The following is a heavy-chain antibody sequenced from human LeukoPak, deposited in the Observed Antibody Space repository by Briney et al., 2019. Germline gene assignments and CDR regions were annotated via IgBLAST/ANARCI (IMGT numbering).Heavy chain of an antibody. CDR2: INTNTGNP. Sequence: ASVKVSCKASGYTFTSYAMNWVRQAPGQGLEWMGWINTNTGNPTYAQGFTGRFVFSLDTSVSTAYLQISSLKAEDTAVYYCARDPRHYDSSGRRNYYFDYWGQGTLVTVSS. J-gene: IGHJ4*02. D-gene: IGHD3-22*01. V-gene: IGHV7-4-1*02. CDR1: GYTFTSYA. CDR3: ARDPRHYDSSGRRNYYFDY.